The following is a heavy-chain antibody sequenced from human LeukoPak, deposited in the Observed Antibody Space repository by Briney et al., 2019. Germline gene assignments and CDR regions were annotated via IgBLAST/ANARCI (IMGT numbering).Heavy chain of an antibody. J-gene: IGHJ4*02. CDR1: GGSISSYY. Sequence: PSETLSLTCTVSGGSISSYYWSWIRQPAGKGLEWIGRIYTSGSTNYNPSLKSRVTMSVDTSKNQFSLKLSSVTAADRAVYYCARESRYISSWYTDYWGQGTLVTVSS. CDR3: ARESRYISSWYTDY. CDR2: IYTSGST. V-gene: IGHV4-4*07. D-gene: IGHD6-13*01.